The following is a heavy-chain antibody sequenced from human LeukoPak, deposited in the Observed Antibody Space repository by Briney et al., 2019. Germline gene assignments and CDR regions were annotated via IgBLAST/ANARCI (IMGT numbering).Heavy chain of an antibody. V-gene: IGHV1-69*01. CDR2: IIPIFGTA. Sequence: SVKVSCKASGGTFISYAISWVRQAPGQGLEWMGGIIPIFGTANYAQKFQGRVTITADESTSTAYMELSSLRSEDTAVYYCARGDAFHDVFDIWGKGTRVTVSS. J-gene: IGHJ3*02. D-gene: IGHD5-24*01. CDR1: GGTFISYA. CDR3: ARGDAFHDVFDI.